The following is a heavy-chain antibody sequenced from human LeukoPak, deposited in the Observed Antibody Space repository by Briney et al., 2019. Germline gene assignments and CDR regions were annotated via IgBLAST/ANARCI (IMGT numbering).Heavy chain of an antibody. D-gene: IGHD2-15*01. V-gene: IGHV3-21*01. Sequence: GGSLRLSCVASGFTFSSYAMSWVRQAPGKGLEWVSGISGSGYIYYADSVKGRFTISRDNAKNSLYLQMNSLRAEDTAVYYCARDLEVAAAPDFWGQGTLVTVSS. CDR3: ARDLEVAAAPDF. CDR2: ISGSGYI. CDR1: GFTFSSYA. J-gene: IGHJ4*02.